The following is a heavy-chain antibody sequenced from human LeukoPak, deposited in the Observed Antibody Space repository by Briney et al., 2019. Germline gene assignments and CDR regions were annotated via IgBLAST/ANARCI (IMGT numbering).Heavy chain of an antibody. J-gene: IGHJ3*02. CDR1: GFIVSSNY. CDR2: IYSDGKT. V-gene: IGHV3-53*01. D-gene: IGHD1-26*01. Sequence: GGSLRLSCAASGFIVSSNYMTWIRQAPGKGLEWVSVIYSDGKTYYADSVKGRFTISRDNSKNTLCLQMNSLRAEDTAVYYCAREWELQDAFDIWGQGTVVTVSS. CDR3: AREWELQDAFDI.